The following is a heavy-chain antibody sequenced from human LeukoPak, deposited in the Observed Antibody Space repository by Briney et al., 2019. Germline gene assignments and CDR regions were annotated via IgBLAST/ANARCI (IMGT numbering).Heavy chain of an antibody. V-gene: IGHV4-59*01. J-gene: IGHJ5*02. CDR3: ARGNARGGPHNL. Sequence: SETLSLTCTVAGGSISSYYWSWIRQPPGKGLEWIGYIYYSGGPNYNPSLKSRVTISVDTSKNQFSLKRSSVTAADTDVYYCARGNARGGPHNLWGQGTLATVSA. CDR1: GGSISSYY. D-gene: IGHD3-10*01. CDR2: IYYSGGP.